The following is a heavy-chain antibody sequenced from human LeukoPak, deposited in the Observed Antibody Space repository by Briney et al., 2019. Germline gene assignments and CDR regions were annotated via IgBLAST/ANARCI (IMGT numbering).Heavy chain of an antibody. V-gene: IGHV4-4*07. Sequence: PSETLSLTCTVSGGSINSYYWSWVRQPAGKGLEWIGRIYSSGSTNYRPSLKSRVTMSVDSSKNQFSLKLNSVTAADTAVYYCARDLIFAKWYFDLWGRGTLVTVSS. CDR2: IYSSGST. J-gene: IGHJ2*01. CDR1: GGSINSYY. CDR3: ARDLIFAKWYFDL.